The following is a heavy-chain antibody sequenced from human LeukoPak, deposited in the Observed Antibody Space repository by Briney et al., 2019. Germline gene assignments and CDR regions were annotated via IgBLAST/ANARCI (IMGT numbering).Heavy chain of an antibody. CDR3: ARGKITMVRGAADAFDI. J-gene: IGHJ3*02. Sequence: SETMSLTCAVYGGSFSGYYWSWNRQPPGKGLEWIGEINHSGSTNYNPSLKSRVTISVDTSKNQFSLKLSSVTAADTAVYYCARGKITMVRGAADAFDIWGQGTMVTVSS. CDR1: GGSFSGYY. V-gene: IGHV4-34*01. CDR2: INHSGST. D-gene: IGHD3-10*01.